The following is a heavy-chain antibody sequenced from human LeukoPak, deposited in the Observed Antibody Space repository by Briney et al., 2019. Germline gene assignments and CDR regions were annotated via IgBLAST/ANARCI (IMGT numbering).Heavy chain of an antibody. Sequence: GESLKISCKGSGYPFSSYWIGWVRQMPGKGLEWMGIINPGYSDIRYSPSFQGQVTISADKSISTAYLQWSSLKASDTAIYYCARHDKGYSGYVTLDYWGQGTLVTVSS. J-gene: IGHJ4*02. CDR2: INPGYSDI. CDR1: GYPFSSYW. D-gene: IGHD5-12*01. CDR3: ARHDKGYSGYVTLDY. V-gene: IGHV5-51*01.